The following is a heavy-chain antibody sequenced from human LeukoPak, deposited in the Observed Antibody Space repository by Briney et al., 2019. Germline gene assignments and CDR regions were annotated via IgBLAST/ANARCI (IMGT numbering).Heavy chain of an antibody. CDR1: GFTFSSYE. CDR2: TSGSGSTI. J-gene: IGHJ3*02. Sequence: GGSLRLSCAASGFTFSSYEMNWVRQAPGKGLEWVSYTSGSGSTIYYADSVKGRFTISRDNAQNSLYLQMNSLRAEDTAVYYCARTPPAFDIWGQGTMVTVSS. CDR3: ARTPPAFDI. V-gene: IGHV3-48*03. D-gene: IGHD2-15*01.